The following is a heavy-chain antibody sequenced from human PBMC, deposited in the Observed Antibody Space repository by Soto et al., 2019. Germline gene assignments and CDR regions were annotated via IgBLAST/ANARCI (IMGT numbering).Heavy chain of an antibody. J-gene: IGHJ6*02. V-gene: IGHV1-18*01. Sequence: ASVKVSCKASGYTFTSYGISWVRQAPGQGLEWMGWISAYNGNTNYAQKLQGRVTMTTDTSTSTAYMELWSLRSDDTAVYYCARDEGPIAAAGMYYYGMDVWGQGTTVTVSS. CDR2: ISAYNGNT. CDR1: GYTFTSYG. D-gene: IGHD6-13*01. CDR3: ARDEGPIAAAGMYYYGMDV.